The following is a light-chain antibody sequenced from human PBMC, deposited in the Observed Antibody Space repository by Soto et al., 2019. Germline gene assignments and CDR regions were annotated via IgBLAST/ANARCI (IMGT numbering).Light chain of an antibody. V-gene: IGLV2-14*01. J-gene: IGLJ1*01. CDR3: SSYTSRRTQV. CDR2: EVS. CDR1: SSDVGGHNY. Sequence: QSVLTQPASVSGSPGQSITISCTGTSSDVGGHNYVSWYQQHPGKAPKFMIFEVSNRPSGVSNRFSGSKSGNTASLTISGLQAEDEADYYCSSYTSRRTQVFGTGTKVTVL.